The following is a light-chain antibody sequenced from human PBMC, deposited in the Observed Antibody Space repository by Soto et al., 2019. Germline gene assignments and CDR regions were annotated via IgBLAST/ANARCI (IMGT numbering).Light chain of an antibody. Sequence: DIPMTQSPSSLSASVGDRVTITCQASQDIRNYLNWFQQKPGKAPKLLIYDASNLETGVPSRFSGGGSGTDFTFTISSLQPEDVATYFCQQYDTFPFTFGGGTKMEIK. V-gene: IGKV1-33*01. CDR3: QQYDTFPFT. CDR1: QDIRNY. J-gene: IGKJ4*01. CDR2: DAS.